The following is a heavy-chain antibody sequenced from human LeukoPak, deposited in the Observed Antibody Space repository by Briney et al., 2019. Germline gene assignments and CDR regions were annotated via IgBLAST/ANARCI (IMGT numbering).Heavy chain of an antibody. Sequence: SETLSLTCLVSGDSIRTTSFRGWIRPPPGMGLEWIASSSHSGINYYNPSLRSRVIVSADTSKNQFSLRLTSVTAADTAVYYCARRGGHSWDVGNWFDPWGQGILVTVSS. V-gene: IGHV4-39*01. CDR2: SSHSGIN. D-gene: IGHD6-13*01. CDR1: GDSIRTTSF. J-gene: IGHJ5*02. CDR3: ARRGGHSWDVGNWFDP.